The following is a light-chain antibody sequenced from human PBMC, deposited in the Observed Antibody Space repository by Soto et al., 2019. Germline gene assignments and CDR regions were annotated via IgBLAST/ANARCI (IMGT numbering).Light chain of an antibody. Sequence: QSALTQPPSASGSPGQSVTISCTGTSSDVGGYNYVSWYQQHPGKAPKLMIYEVNKRPSGVPDRFSASKSGNTASLTVSGLQAEDEADYYCSSYAGSTSVIFGGGTKLTVL. CDR3: SSYAGSTSVI. V-gene: IGLV2-8*01. J-gene: IGLJ2*01. CDR2: EVN. CDR1: SSDVGGYNY.